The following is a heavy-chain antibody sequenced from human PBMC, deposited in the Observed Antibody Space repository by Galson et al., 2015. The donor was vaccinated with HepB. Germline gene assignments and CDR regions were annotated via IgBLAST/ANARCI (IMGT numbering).Heavy chain of an antibody. V-gene: IGHV3-30*18. D-gene: IGHD5-18*01. J-gene: IGHJ4*02. CDR2: TSFDGGKK. CDR1: GFTFSTYG. CDR3: AKDPSPYVDTAMVVGYFDS. Sequence: PLRLSCAASGFTFSTYGMHWVRQAPGKGLEWVAVTSFDGGKKYYADSVKGRFTISRDNSKKTLYLQMDSLRAEDTAVYYCAKDPSPYVDTAMVVGYFDSWGQGTLVTVSS.